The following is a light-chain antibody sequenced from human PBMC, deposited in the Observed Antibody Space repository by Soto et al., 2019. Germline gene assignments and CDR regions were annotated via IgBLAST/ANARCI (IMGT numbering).Light chain of an antibody. CDR1: QSVSSSY. V-gene: IGKV3-20*01. Sequence: EIVLTQSPGTLSLSPGERATLSCRASQSVSSSYLAWYQQKPGQAPRLLIYGASSRATGIPDRFSGSGSGRDVTLTISRLEPEDFAVYYCQQYGSSPPRYTFGQGTELEIK. CDR3: QQYGSSPPRYT. CDR2: GAS. J-gene: IGKJ2*01.